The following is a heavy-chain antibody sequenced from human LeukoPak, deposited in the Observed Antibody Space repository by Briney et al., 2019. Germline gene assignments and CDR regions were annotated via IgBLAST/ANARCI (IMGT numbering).Heavy chain of an antibody. CDR2: IRSKAYGGTT. CDR3: TREGWGDGYNYAFDI. V-gene: IGHV3-49*03. Sequence: GRSLRLSCTASGFTFGDYAMSWFRQAPGKGLEWVGFIRSKAYGGTTEYAASVKGRFTISRDDSKSIAYLQMNSLKTEDTAVYYCTREGWGDGYNYAFDIWGQGTMVTVSS. D-gene: IGHD5-24*01. CDR1: GFTFGDYA. J-gene: IGHJ3*02.